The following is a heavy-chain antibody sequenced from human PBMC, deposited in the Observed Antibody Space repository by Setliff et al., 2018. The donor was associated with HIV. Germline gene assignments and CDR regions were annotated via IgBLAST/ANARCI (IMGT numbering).Heavy chain of an antibody. CDR3: ARPVSKNFYGMDV. V-gene: IGHV4-59*11. J-gene: IGHJ6*02. CDR2: LYFSGGT. CDR1: GDSISNHY. Sequence: SLTCTVSGDSISNHYWSWLRQPPGKGLEWIGTLYFSGGTSYNSSLKSRVTISGDTSNNHFSLNLTSVTTADTAVYYCARPVSKNFYGMDVWGLGTTVTVSS.